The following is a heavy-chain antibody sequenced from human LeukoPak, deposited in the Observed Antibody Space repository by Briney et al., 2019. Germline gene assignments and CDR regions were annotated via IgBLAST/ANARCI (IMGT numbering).Heavy chain of an antibody. CDR3: AKSQTLNEGRLRFLEWLPSPYYFDY. J-gene: IGHJ4*02. CDR1: GFTFSSYA. CDR2: ISGSGGST. D-gene: IGHD3-3*01. V-gene: IGHV3-23*01. Sequence: GGSLRLSCAASGFTFSSYAMSWVRQAPGKGLEWVSAISGSGGSTYYADSVKGRFTISRDNSKNTLYLQMNSLRAEDTAVYYCAKSQTLNEGRLRFLEWLPSPYYFDYWGQGTLVTVSS.